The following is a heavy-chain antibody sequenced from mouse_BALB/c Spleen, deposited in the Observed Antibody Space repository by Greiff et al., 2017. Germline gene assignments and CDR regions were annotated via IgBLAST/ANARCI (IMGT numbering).Heavy chain of an antibody. CDR1: GFTFSSYG. D-gene: IGHD2-3*01. V-gene: IGHV5-6-3*01. CDR2: INSNGGST. Sequence: EVKLQESGGGLVQPGGSLKLSCAASGFTFSSYGMSWVRQTPDKRLELVATINSNGGSTYYPDSVKGRFTISRDNAKNTLYLQMSSLKSEDTAMYYCARDRGWDAMDYWGQGTSVTVSS. CDR3: ARDRGWDAMDY. J-gene: IGHJ4*01.